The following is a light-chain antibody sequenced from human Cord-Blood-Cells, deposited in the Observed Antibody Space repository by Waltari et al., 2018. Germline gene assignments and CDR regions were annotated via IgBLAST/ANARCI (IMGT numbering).Light chain of an antibody. Sequence: ELVLTQSPGTLSLSVGERATLSCRASQSVSITYLAWYQQKPGQAPRLLIYGASSRATGIPDRFSGSGSGTDFTLTISRLEPEDFAVYYCQQYGSSPRTFGQGTKVEIK. J-gene: IGKJ1*01. V-gene: IGKV3-20*01. CDR3: QQYGSSPRT. CDR2: GAS. CDR1: QSVSITY.